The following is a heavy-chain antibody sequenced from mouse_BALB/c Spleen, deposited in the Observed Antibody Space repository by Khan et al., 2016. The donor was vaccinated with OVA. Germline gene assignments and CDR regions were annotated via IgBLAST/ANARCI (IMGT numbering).Heavy chain of an antibody. Sequence: VQLKQSGAEFVRPGALVKLSCRASGFNFKDYYMHWVKHRPEQGLEWIGWIDPENGNTRYDPKFQGKAIITADTYSNTAYLQLSSLTSEDTAVYYCARDDGFYVNFDVWGAGTTVTVSS. V-gene: IGHV14-1*02. CDR1: GFNFKDYY. J-gene: IGHJ1*01. CDR3: ARDDGFYVNFDV. D-gene: IGHD2-3*01. CDR2: IDPENGNT.